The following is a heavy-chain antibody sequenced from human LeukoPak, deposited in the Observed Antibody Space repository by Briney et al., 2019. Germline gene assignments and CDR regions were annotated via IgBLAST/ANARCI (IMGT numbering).Heavy chain of an antibody. D-gene: IGHD2-21*02. CDR3: AGSPLPRGRIDY. Sequence: GGSLRLSCAASGFTVSSKYMSWVRQAPGKGLEWLSAISGSGGSTYYADSVKGRFTISRDNSKNTLYLQMNSLRAEDTAVYYCAGSPLPRGRIDYWGQGTLVTVSS. V-gene: IGHV3-23*01. J-gene: IGHJ4*02. CDR1: GFTVSSKY. CDR2: ISGSGGST.